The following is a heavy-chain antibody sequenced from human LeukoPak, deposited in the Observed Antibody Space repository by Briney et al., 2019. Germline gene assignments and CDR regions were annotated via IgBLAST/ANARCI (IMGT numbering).Heavy chain of an antibody. CDR2: IYYSGST. J-gene: IGHJ4*02. Sequence: SETLSLTCTVSGGPISSSSYYWGWIRQPPGKGLEWIGSIYYSGSTYYNPSLKSRVTISVDTSKNQFSLKLSSVTAADTAVYYCARTSSGGSCYLGYWGQGTLVTVSS. D-gene: IGHD2-15*01. V-gene: IGHV4-39*01. CDR3: ARTSSGGSCYLGY. CDR1: GGPISSSSYY.